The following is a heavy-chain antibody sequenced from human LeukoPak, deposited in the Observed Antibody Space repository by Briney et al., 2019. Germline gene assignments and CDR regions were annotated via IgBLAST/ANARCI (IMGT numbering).Heavy chain of an antibody. V-gene: IGHV4-4*07. Sequence: KPSETLSLTCIDSGGSISGFYWSWIRQPAGKGLEWIGRIYPSGGTNYNPSLKSRATMSTDTSKNQFSLKLRSVTAADTAVYYCAREYGDLDYWGQGALVTVSS. CDR3: AREYGDLDY. J-gene: IGHJ4*02. CDR1: GGSISGFY. CDR2: IYPSGGT. D-gene: IGHD4-17*01.